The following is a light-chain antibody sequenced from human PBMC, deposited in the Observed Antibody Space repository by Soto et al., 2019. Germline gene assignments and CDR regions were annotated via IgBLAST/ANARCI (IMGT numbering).Light chain of an antibody. CDR2: GAS. V-gene: IGKV3-20*01. Sequence: EMGLTQSPGTRSLSPGERATLSCRASQSVSSSYLAWYQQKPGQAPRLLIYGASSRATGIPDRFSGSGSGTDFTLTISRLEPEDFAVYYCQQFGNSPPYTFGQGTKLEIK. J-gene: IGKJ2*01. CDR3: QQFGNSPPYT. CDR1: QSVSSSY.